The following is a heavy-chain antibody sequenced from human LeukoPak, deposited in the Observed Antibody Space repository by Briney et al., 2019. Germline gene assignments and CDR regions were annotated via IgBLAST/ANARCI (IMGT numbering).Heavy chain of an antibody. V-gene: IGHV4-59*01. CDR1: GGAISSYY. D-gene: IGHD3-3*01. J-gene: IGHJ4*02. Sequence: SETLSLTCTVPGGAISSYYWSWIRQPPGKGLEWIGYVSYTGDASQNPSLRGRVTMSVDTSNNQVSLELSSVTAADTAVYYCARGWNYGDYWGRGTLVTVSS. CDR3: ARGWNYGDY. CDR2: VSYTGDA.